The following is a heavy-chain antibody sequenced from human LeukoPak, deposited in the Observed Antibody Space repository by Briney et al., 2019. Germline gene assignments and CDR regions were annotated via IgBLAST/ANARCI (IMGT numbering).Heavy chain of an antibody. Sequence: SETLSLTCTVSGGSISSYYWSWIRQPAGKGLEWIGRIYTSGSTNYNPSLKSRVTISVDTSKNQFSLKLSSVTAADTAVYYCARVRYGSGSFALDYWGQGTLVTVSS. V-gene: IGHV4-4*07. J-gene: IGHJ4*02. D-gene: IGHD3-10*01. CDR1: GGSISSYY. CDR2: IYTSGST. CDR3: ARVRYGSGSFALDY.